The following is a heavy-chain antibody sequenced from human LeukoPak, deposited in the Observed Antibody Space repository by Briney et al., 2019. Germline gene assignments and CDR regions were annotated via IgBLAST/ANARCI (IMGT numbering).Heavy chain of an antibody. CDR3: ARGATGAFNY. D-gene: IGHD1-1*01. Sequence: PGGSLRLSCAASGFTFSSFWMGWVCQAPGKGLEWVASIREDGSDKYYVDSVKGRFTISRDNAKNSLYLQMNSLRAEDTAVYYCARGATGAFNYWGQGTLVTVSS. CDR2: IREDGSDK. CDR1: GFTFSSFW. V-gene: IGHV3-7*04. J-gene: IGHJ4*02.